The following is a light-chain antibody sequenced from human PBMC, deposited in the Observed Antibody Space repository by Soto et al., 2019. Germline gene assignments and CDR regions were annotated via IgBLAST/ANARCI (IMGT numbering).Light chain of an antibody. J-gene: IGKJ1*01. CDR3: QQYNNWPGT. CDR2: GAS. V-gene: IGKV3-15*01. Sequence: EIVLTQSLGTLSVSPGERATLYCRASQRVSSKLAWYQQKPGQAPRLLFYGASTGDTGIPARFSGSGSETEFSFSICSLHSEYFEVYYCQQYNNWPGTFGQGTKVDIK. CDR1: QRVSSK.